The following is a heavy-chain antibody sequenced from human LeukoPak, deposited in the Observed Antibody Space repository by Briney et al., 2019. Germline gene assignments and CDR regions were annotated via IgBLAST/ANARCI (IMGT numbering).Heavy chain of an antibody. J-gene: IGHJ4*02. D-gene: IGHD2-15*01. CDR1: GGSFSGYY. Sequence: PSETLSLTCAVYGGSFSGYYWSWIRQPPGKGLEWIGEINHSGSTNYNPSLKSRVTISVDTSKNQFSLKLSSVTAADTAMYYCARLNNCSGGSCYSGIDYWGQGTLVTVSS. CDR2: INHSGST. CDR3: ARLNNCSGGSCYSGIDY. V-gene: IGHV4-34*01.